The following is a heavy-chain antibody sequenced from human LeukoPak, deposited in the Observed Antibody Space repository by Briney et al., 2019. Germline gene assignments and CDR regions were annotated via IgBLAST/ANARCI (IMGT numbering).Heavy chain of an antibody. CDR3: ARAGQLVRPFYYYYYYMDV. V-gene: IGHV4-59*01. CDR1: GGSISSYY. J-gene: IGHJ6*03. CDR2: IYYSGST. Sequence: PSETLSLTCTVSGGSISSYYWSWIRQPPGKGLEWIGYIYYSGSTYFNPSLKSRVTISVDTSKNQFSLKLSSVTAADTAVYYCARAGQLVRPFYYYYYYMDVWGKGTTVTVSS. D-gene: IGHD6-6*01.